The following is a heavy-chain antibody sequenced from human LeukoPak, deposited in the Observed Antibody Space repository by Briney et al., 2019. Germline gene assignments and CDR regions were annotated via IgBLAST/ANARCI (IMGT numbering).Heavy chain of an antibody. J-gene: IGHJ4*02. V-gene: IGHV3-74*01. D-gene: IGHD2-8*01. CDR2: MNSDGSST. CDR1: GFTFSTYW. Sequence: GGSLRLSCAASGFTFSTYWMHWVRQAPGKGLVWVSRMNSDGSSTTYADSVKGRFTISRDNSKNTLYLQMNSLRAEDTAVYYCARVNGLTEYWGQGTLVTVSS. CDR3: ARVNGLTEY.